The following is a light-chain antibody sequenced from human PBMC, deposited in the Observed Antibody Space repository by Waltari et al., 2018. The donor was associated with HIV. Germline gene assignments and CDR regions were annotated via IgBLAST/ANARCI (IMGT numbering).Light chain of an antibody. Sequence: QSALTQPASVSGSPGQSITISCTGSSSDIGSYDYVTWYQQHPGKAPKLMIYEVNNRPSGVSNRFSVSKSGNTASLTISGLQADDEAEYYCSSYTSSTTLLFGGGTKVTVL. CDR2: EVN. J-gene: IGLJ2*01. CDR3: SSYTSSTTLL. CDR1: SSDIGSYDY. V-gene: IGLV2-14*01.